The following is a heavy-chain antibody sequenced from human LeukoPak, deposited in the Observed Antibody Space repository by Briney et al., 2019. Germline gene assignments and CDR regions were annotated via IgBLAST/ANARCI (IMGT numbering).Heavy chain of an antibody. D-gene: IGHD6-13*01. CDR1: GGSISSSSYY. Sequence: SETLSLTCTVSGGSISSSSYYWGWIRQPPGQGLEWVGSIYYSGSTYYNPSLKSRVTISVDTSKNQFSLKLSSVTAADTAVYYCARQGDYSSSWYGADYYYYGMDVWGQGTTVTVSS. V-gene: IGHV4-39*01. CDR3: ARQGDYSSSWYGADYYYYGMDV. CDR2: IYYSGST. J-gene: IGHJ6*02.